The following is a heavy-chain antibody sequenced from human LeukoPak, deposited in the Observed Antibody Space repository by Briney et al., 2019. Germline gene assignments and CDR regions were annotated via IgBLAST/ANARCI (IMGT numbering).Heavy chain of an antibody. D-gene: IGHD2-8*01. CDR3: ARDPVDCTNGVCYRIWDY. J-gene: IGHJ4*02. CDR1: GFTVSDNY. Sequence: GGSLRLSCAASGFTVSDNYMSWVRQAPGKGLEWVSVMYSRGDTYYADSVKGRFTFSRDNAKNSLYLQMNSLRAEDTAMYYCARDPVDCTNGVCYRIWDYWGQGTLVTVSS. V-gene: IGHV3-66*01. CDR2: MYSRGDT.